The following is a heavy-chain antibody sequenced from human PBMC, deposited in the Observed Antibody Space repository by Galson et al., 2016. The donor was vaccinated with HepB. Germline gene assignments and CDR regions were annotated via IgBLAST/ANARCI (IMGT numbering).Heavy chain of an antibody. CDR1: GFSLSTSGVG. CDR2: IYWNDDK. CDR3: AHRSGVSTGDAFDI. D-gene: IGHD5/OR15-5a*01. J-gene: IGHJ3*02. Sequence: PALVKPTQTLTLTCTFSGFSLSTSGVGVGWIRQPPGKALEWLALIYWNDDKRYSPSLKTRLTITKDTSKNQVVLTMTNMDPVDTATSYCAHRSGVSTGDAFDIWGQGTMVTVSS. V-gene: IGHV2-5*01.